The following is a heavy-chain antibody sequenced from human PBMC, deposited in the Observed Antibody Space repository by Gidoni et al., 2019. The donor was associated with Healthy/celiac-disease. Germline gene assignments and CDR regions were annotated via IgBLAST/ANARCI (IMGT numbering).Heavy chain of an antibody. Sequence: TNYNPSLKSRVTISVDTSKNQFSLKLSSVTAADTAVYYCARDRHFYSYSYYYYGMDVWGQGTTVTVSS. CDR3: ARDRHFYSYSYYYYGMDV. D-gene: IGHD3-3*02. V-gene: IGHV4-61*02. CDR2: T. J-gene: IGHJ6*02.